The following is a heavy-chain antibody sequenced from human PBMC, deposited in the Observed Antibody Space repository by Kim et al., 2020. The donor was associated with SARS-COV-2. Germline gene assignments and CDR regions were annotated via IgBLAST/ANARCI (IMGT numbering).Heavy chain of an antibody. Sequence: SETLSLTCAVYGGSFSGYYWSWIRQPPGKGLEWIGEINHSGSTNYNPSLKSRVTISVYTSKNQFSLKLSSVTAADTAVYYCARRGRRVVVPAAREVFDYWGQGTLVTVSS. V-gene: IGHV4-34*01. J-gene: IGHJ4*02. CDR1: GGSFSGYY. CDR3: ARRGRRVVVPAAREVFDY. CDR2: INHSGST. D-gene: IGHD2-2*01.